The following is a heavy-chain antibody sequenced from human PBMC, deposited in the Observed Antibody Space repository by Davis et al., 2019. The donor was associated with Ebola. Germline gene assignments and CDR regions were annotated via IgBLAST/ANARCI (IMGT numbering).Heavy chain of an antibody. CDR2: IIPILGIA. CDR3: ASSDYGGNSGYFDY. V-gene: IGHV1-69*02. CDR1: GYTFTNYY. D-gene: IGHD4-23*01. Sequence: SVKVSCKASGYTFTNYYVSWVRQAPGQGLEWMGRIIPILGIANYAQKFQGRVTITADKSTSTAYMELSSLRSEDTAVYYCASSDYGGNSGYFDYWGQGTLVTVSS. J-gene: IGHJ4*02.